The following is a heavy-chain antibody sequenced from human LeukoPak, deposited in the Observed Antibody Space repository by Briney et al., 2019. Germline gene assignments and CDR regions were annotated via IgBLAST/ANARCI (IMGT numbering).Heavy chain of an antibody. CDR3: ARVVYSSGWYYYYGVDV. V-gene: IGHV3-74*01. J-gene: IGHJ6*02. Sequence: GGSLRLSCAASGFTFSNYWMHWVRQGPGKGLAWVSLINTDGSSTTYADSVKGRFTISRDNAKNALYLQMNSLRVEDTAVYYCARVVYSSGWYYYYGVDVWGQGTTVTVSS. D-gene: IGHD6-19*01. CDR1: GFTFSNYW. CDR2: INTDGSST.